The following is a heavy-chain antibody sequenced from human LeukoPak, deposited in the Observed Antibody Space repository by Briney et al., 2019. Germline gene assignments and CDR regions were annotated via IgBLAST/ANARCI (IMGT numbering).Heavy chain of an antibody. Sequence: GGSLRLSCAASGFTFSRYAMSWVRQAPGKGLEWVSAISGSGGSTYYADSVKGRFTISRDNSKNTLYLQMNSLRAEDTAVYYCAKTPGYYDSSGYPMYYFDYWGQGTLVTVSS. J-gene: IGHJ4*02. CDR2: ISGSGGST. CDR3: AKTPGYYDSSGYPMYYFDY. D-gene: IGHD3-22*01. V-gene: IGHV3-23*01. CDR1: GFTFSRYA.